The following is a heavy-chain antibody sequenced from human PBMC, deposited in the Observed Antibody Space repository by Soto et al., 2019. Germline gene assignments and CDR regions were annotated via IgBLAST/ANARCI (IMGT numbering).Heavy chain of an antibody. V-gene: IGHV3-30*18. CDR3: AKSVNYVYYYGMDV. Sequence: TGGSLRLSCAASGFTFSSYGMHWVRQAPGKGLEWVAVISYDGSNKYYADSVKGRFTISRDNSKNTLYLQMNSLRAEDTAVYYCAKSVNYVYYYGMDVWGQGTTVTSP. CDR1: GFTFSSYG. J-gene: IGHJ6*02. D-gene: IGHD4-4*01. CDR2: ISYDGSNK.